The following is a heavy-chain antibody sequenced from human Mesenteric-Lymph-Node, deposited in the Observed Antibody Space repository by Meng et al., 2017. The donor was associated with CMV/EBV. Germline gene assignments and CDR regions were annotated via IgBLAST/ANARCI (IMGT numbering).Heavy chain of an antibody. J-gene: IGHJ4*02. D-gene: IGHD6-13*01. CDR3: ARALYSSSWYGYFDY. V-gene: IGHV3-9*02. CDR1: GFTSPDHA. Sequence: GGSLRLSCAGSGFTSPDHAMHWVRQAPGKGLEWVSGIYWNSVVTDYADSVKGRFTISRDNAKNSLYLQMNSLRAEDTALYYCARALYSSSWYGYFDYWGQGTLVTVSS. CDR2: IYWNSVVT.